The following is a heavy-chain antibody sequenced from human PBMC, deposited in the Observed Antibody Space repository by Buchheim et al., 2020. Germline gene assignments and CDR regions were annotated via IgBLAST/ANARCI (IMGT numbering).Heavy chain of an antibody. CDR3: ARAQGAGAYWYFDL. V-gene: IGHV3-30*03. J-gene: IGHJ2*01. CDR2: ISFDGSNQ. D-gene: IGHD6-19*01. Sequence: QEQLVESGGGVVQPGRSLRLSCAAFGFTFSSYDMHWVRQAPGKGLEWVAVISFDGSNQYYVDSVKGRFTISRDNSENSLYLQMNSLRREDTAVYYCARAQGAGAYWYFDLWGPGTL. CDR1: GFTFSSYD.